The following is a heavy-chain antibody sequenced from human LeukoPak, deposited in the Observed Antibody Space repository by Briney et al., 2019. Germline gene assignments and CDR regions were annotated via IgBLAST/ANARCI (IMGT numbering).Heavy chain of an antibody. CDR2: ISSSGADT. Sequence: GGYLRLSCAASNFSFSNYTRIWLRQAPGNGLKWVSGISSSGADTYYADSGKGRFTISRDNSQNKLFLQMNSLRAEDTAVYFCAFRSHSTAWSYWGQGTLVTVSS. CDR3: AFRSHSTAWSY. D-gene: IGHD6-19*01. CDR1: NFSFSNYT. J-gene: IGHJ4*02. V-gene: IGHV3-23*01.